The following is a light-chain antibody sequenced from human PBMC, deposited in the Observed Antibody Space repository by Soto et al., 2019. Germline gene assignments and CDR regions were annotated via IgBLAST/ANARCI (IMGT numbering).Light chain of an antibody. CDR3: AAWDDSLHGVV. Sequence: QSVLTQPPSASGTPGQRVTISCSGSRSNIGSTTVNWYQQLPGTAPKLLIYPNNQRPSGVPDRFSGSKSGTSASLAISGLQSEDEADYYCAAWDDSLHGVVFGGGTKLTVL. CDR1: RSNIGSTT. CDR2: PNN. V-gene: IGLV1-44*01. J-gene: IGLJ2*01.